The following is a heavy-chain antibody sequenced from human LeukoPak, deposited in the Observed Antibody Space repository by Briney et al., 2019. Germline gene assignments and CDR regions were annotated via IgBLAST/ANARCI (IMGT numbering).Heavy chain of an antibody. V-gene: IGHV1-46*01. CDR1: GYTFTSYY. D-gene: IGHD5-18*01. Sequence: ASVKVSCKASGYTFTSYYMHWVRQAPGHGLEWMGIINPSGGSTSYAQKFQGRVTMTRDTSTSTVYMELSSLRSEDTAVYYCARDTAMVSGPYYYMDVWGKGTTVTVSS. CDR2: INPSGGST. J-gene: IGHJ6*03. CDR3: ARDTAMVSGPYYYMDV.